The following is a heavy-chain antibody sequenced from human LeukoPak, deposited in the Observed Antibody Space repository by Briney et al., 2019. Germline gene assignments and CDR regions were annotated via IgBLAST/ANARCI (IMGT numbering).Heavy chain of an antibody. CDR1: GFTFSSYA. J-gene: IGHJ5*02. CDR2: ISYDGSNK. D-gene: IGHD6-13*01. V-gene: IGHV3-30*04. Sequence: PGRALRLSCAASGFTFSSYAMHWVRQAPGKGLEGVAVISYDGSNKYYADSVKGRFTISRDNSKNTLYLQMNSLRAEDTAVYYCARVEAAGYNWFDPWGQGTLVTVSS. CDR3: ARVEAAGYNWFDP.